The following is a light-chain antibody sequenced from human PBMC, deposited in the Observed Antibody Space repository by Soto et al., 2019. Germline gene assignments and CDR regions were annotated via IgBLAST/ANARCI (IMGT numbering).Light chain of an antibody. V-gene: IGKV1-5*03. Sequence: DIQMTQSPSTLSASVGDTVSITCRASQSINNWLAWYQQKPGKAPNLLIYKASSLESGVPSRFSGSGSGTEFTLTISNLQPDDFATYYCQQYDRYPITCGQGTRLEIK. CDR2: KAS. J-gene: IGKJ5*01. CDR3: QQYDRYPIT. CDR1: QSINNW.